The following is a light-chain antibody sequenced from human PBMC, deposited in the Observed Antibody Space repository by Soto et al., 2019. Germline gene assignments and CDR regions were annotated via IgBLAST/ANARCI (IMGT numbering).Light chain of an antibody. V-gene: IGLV1-44*01. CDR2: SNN. CDR1: SSNIGSNT. Sequence: QSVLTQPPSASGTPGQRVTISCSGSSSNIGSNTVNWYQQLPGTAPKLLIYSNNQRPPGVPNRFSGSKSGTSASLSIRRLQSADAADYDCAPWDDNLKGGVFGGGTKLTVL. J-gene: IGLJ3*02. CDR3: APWDDNLKGGV.